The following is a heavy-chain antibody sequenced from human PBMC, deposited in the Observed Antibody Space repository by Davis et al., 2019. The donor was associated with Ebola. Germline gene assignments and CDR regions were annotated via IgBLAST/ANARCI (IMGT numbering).Heavy chain of an antibody. CDR2: IWYDGSNK. J-gene: IGHJ4*02. Sequence: SCAASGFTFSSYGMHWVRQAPGKGLEWVAVIWYDGSNKYYADSVKGRFTISRDNSKNTLYLQMNSLKTEDTAVYYCTCTIQMAPTDYWGQGTLVTVSS. V-gene: IGHV3-33*01. CDR1: GFTFSSYG. D-gene: IGHD5-24*01. CDR3: TCTIQMAPTDY.